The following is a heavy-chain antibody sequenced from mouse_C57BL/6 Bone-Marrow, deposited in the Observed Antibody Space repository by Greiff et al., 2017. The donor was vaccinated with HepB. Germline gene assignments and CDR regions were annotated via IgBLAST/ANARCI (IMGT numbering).Heavy chain of an antibody. J-gene: IGHJ2*01. CDR3: ASYYGRFDY. CDR1: GFTFSSYG. D-gene: IGHD1-1*01. Sequence: EVKLMESGGDLVKPGGSLKLSCAASGFTFSSYGMSWVRQTPDKRLEWVATISSGGSYTYYPDSVKGRFTISRDNAKNTLYLQMSSLKSEDTAMYYCASYYGRFDYWGQGTTLTVSS. CDR2: ISSGGSYT. V-gene: IGHV5-6*01.